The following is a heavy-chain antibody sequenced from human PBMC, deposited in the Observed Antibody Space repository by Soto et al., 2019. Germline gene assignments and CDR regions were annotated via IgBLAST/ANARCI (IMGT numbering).Heavy chain of an antibody. CDR2: IIPIFGTA. Sequence: SVKVSCKAPGGTFSSYAISWVRQAPGQGLEWMGGIIPIFGTANYAQKFQGRVTITADKSTSTAYMELSSLRSEDTAVYYCARELVPATGYDAFDIWGQGTMVTVSS. J-gene: IGHJ3*02. CDR1: GGTFSSYA. V-gene: IGHV1-69*06. D-gene: IGHD2-2*01. CDR3: ARELVPATGYDAFDI.